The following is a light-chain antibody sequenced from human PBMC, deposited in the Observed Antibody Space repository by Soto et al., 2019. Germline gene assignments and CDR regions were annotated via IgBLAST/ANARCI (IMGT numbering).Light chain of an antibody. CDR1: SSDIGIYKY. CDR3: SSYTTSSTRV. V-gene: IGLV2-14*01. J-gene: IGLJ1*01. CDR2: EVT. Sequence: QSVLTQPASVSGSPGQSIAISCTGSSSDIGIYKYVSCYQQHPGRVPKFIIYEVTNRPSGVSNRFSGSKSGNTASLTISGLQAEDEADYYCSSYTTSSTRVFGTGTKVTVL.